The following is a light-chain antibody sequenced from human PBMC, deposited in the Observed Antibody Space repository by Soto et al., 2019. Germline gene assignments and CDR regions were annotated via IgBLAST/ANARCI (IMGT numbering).Light chain of an antibody. CDR3: QQYNNWPPDT. V-gene: IGKV3-15*01. CDR1: QSVSYN. Sequence: EIVMTQSPATLSVSPGERATLSCRASQSVSYNLAWYQQKPGQAPSLLIYGASTRATGIPARFSGSGSGTNFTLTISSLQSEDFAVYYCQQYNNWPPDTFGQGTKLEIK. CDR2: GAS. J-gene: IGKJ2*01.